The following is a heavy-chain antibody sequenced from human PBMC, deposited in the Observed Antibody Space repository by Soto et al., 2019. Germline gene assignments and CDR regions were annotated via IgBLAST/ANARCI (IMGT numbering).Heavy chain of an antibody. CDR3: ARQFGRVAAEVDV. CDR1: GYRFNTYW. J-gene: IGHJ6*02. CDR2: IDPSDSYS. Sequence: PGESLKISCKGSGYRFNTYWINWVRQMPGKGLEWMGRIDPSDSYSNFSPSFRGHVTISLDKSINTAYLQWSSLKASDTAIYYCARQFGRVAAEVDVWGQGTTVTVSS. V-gene: IGHV5-10-1*01. D-gene: IGHD6-25*01.